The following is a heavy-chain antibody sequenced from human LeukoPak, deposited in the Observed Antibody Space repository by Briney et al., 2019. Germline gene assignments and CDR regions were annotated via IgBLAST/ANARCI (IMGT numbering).Heavy chain of an antibody. CDR2: IKSKTDGGTT. V-gene: IGHV3-15*01. Sequence: GGCLRLSCAASGFTFSNAWMSWVRQAPGKGLEWVGRIKSKTDGGTTDYAAPVKGRFTISRDDSKNTLYLQMNSLKTEDTAVYYCTTDSGVGATTFDYWGQGTLVTVSS. CDR3: TTDSGVGATTFDY. CDR1: GFTFSNAW. J-gene: IGHJ4*02. D-gene: IGHD1-26*01.